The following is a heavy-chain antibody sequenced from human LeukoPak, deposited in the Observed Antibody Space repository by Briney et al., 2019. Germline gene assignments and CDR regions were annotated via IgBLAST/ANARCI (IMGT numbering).Heavy chain of an antibody. J-gene: IGHJ4*02. D-gene: IGHD3-22*01. CDR2: IYNSGST. V-gene: IGHV4-34*01. Sequence: SETLSLTCAVYGGSFSGYYWSWIRQPPGKGLEWIGQIYNSGSTNYNPSLKSRVTISVDTSKNQFSLKLSSVTAAETAVYYCARGRLIVVVSMFDYWGQGTLVTVSS. CDR1: GGSFSGYY. CDR3: ARGRLIVVVSMFDY.